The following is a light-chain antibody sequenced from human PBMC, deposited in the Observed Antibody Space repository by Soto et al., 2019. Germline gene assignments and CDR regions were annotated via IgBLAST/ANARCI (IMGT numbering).Light chain of an antibody. CDR3: SSYTSSSTSYV. Sequence: QSALTQPASVSGSPGQSITISCTGTSSAVGGYNYVSWYQQHPGKAPKLMIYDVINRPSGVSNRFSGSKSGNTASLIISGLQAEDEADYYCSSYTSSSTSYVFGTGTKLTVL. J-gene: IGLJ1*01. CDR1: SSAVGGYNY. CDR2: DVI. V-gene: IGLV2-14*01.